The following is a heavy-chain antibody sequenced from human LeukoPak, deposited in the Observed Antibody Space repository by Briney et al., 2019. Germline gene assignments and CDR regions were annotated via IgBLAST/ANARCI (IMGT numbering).Heavy chain of an antibody. CDR1: GFTFSSYW. CDR3: ACLTIGLPY. J-gene: IGHJ4*02. V-gene: IGHV3-74*01. CDR2: INSDGSST. Sequence: PGGSLRLSCAASGFTFSSYWMHWVRHAPGKGLVWVSRINSDGSSTNYADSVKGRFTISRDNAKNTLFLQMNSLRAEDTAVYYCACLTIGLPYWGQGTLVTVSS. D-gene: IGHD3-3*01.